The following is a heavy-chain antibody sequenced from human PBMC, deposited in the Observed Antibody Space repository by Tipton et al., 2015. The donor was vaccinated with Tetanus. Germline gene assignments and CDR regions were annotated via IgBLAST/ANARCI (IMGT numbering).Heavy chain of an antibody. Sequence: SLRLSCAASGFSFSNFGMSWVRQAPGKGLEWVSAISDRDNAEYYADSVKGLFTVSRNNSKSTVYLHLNSLRAEDTALYYCAKEVYTSQITSFDCWGQGTLVSFSS. CDR2: ISDRDNAE. J-gene: IGHJ4*02. V-gene: IGHV3-23*01. CDR1: GFSFSNFG. CDR3: AKEVYTSQITSFDC. D-gene: IGHD2-2*01.